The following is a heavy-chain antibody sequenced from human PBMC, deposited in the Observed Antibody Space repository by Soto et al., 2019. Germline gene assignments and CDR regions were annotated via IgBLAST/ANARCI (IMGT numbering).Heavy chain of an antibody. CDR1: GYTCTSYG. J-gene: IGHJ5*02. V-gene: IGHV1-18*04. Sequence: ASVKVSCKASGYTCTSYGISWVRQAPGQGLEWMGWISAYDGNTNYAQKLQGRVTMTTDTSTNTAYMELRSLRSDDKAVYYWARSIMIPFGGPFDPWGQGNMVTVSS. D-gene: IGHD3-16*01. CDR2: ISAYDGNT. CDR3: ARSIMIPFGGPFDP.